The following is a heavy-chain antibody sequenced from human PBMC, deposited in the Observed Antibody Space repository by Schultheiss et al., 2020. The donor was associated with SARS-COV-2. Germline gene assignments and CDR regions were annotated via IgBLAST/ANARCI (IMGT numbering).Heavy chain of an antibody. CDR1: GFTFSSYA. D-gene: IGHD6-19*01. CDR2: ISYDGSNK. Sequence: GGSLRLSCAASGFTFSSYAMHWVRQAPGKGLEWVAVISYDGSNKYYADSVKGRFTISRDNSKNTLYLQMNSLRAEDTAVYYCARSAEGWLVLYYFDYWGQGTLVTVSS. J-gene: IGHJ4*02. V-gene: IGHV3-30*04. CDR3: ARSAEGWLVLYYFDY.